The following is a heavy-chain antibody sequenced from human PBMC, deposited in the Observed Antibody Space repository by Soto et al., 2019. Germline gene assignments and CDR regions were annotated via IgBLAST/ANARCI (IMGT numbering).Heavy chain of an antibody. D-gene: IGHD6-19*01. V-gene: IGHV3-21*01. Sequence: PGGSLRLSCAASGFTFSSYSMNWVRQAPGKGLEWVSSISSSSSYIYYAGSVKGRFTISRDNAKNSLYLQMNSLRAEDTAVYYCARDEVLAVAGPSGSYYYYMDVWGKGTTVTVSS. CDR1: GFTFSSYS. J-gene: IGHJ6*03. CDR2: ISSSSSYI. CDR3: ARDEVLAVAGPSGSYYYYMDV.